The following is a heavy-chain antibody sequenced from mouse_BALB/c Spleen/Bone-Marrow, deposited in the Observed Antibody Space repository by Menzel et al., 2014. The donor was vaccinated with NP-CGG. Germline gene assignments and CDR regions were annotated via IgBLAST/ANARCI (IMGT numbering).Heavy chain of an antibody. J-gene: IGHJ2*01. CDR2: IRLKSNNYAT. D-gene: IGHD1-1*01. V-gene: IGHV6-6*02. CDR3: TRRYHYGSSYYFDY. Sequence: EVKLMESGGGLVQPGGSMKLSCVASGFTFSDYWMNWVRQSPEKGLEWVAEIRLKSNNYATHYAESVKGRFTISRDDSKSSVYLQMNNLRAEDTGIYYCTRRYHYGSSYYFDYWGQGTTLTVSS. CDR1: GFTFSDYW.